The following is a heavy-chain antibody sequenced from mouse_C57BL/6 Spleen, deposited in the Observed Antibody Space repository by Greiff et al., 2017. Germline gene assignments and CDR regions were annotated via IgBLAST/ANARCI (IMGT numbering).Heavy chain of an antibody. V-gene: IGHV5-17*01. CDR3: ARGTGAWFAY. J-gene: IGHJ3*01. D-gene: IGHD4-1*01. Sequence: EVKVEESGGGLVKPGGSLKLSCAASGFTFSDYGMHWVRQAPEKGLEWVAYISSGSSTIYYADTVKGRFTISRDNAKNTLFLQMTSLRSEDTAMYYCARGTGAWFAYWGQGTLVTVSA. CDR2: ISSGSSTI. CDR1: GFTFSDYG.